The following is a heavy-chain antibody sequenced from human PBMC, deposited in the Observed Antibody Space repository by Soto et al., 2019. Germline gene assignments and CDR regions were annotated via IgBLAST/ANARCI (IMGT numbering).Heavy chain of an antibody. J-gene: IGHJ4*02. Sequence: QVQLVQSGGEVKKPGASVRISCKASGYTFSAYGISWVRQAPGQGLEWMGWISVYNGNTNYAQKLQDRVTMTTDTSTTTAYMELRRLRSDDTAVYYCARRLPFSSGWTFDYWGQGTPVTVSS. V-gene: IGHV1-18*01. D-gene: IGHD6-19*01. CDR2: ISVYNGNT. CDR1: GYTFSAYG. CDR3: ARRLPFSSGWTFDY.